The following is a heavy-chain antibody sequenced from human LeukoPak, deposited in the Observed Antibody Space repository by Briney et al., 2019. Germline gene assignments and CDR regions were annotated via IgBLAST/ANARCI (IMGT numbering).Heavy chain of an antibody. Sequence: AGGSLRLSCAASGFTFSRYAMSWVRQAPGEGLKWVSAISGSGDRPYYADSVKGRFTIPRDNSKNTLYLQKNRLRAEDTAVYYSAKDPPLGTLRMDVWGKGTTVTVSS. CDR3: AKDPPLGTLRMDV. D-gene: IGHD1-1*01. CDR1: GFTFSRYA. J-gene: IGHJ6*03. V-gene: IGHV3-23*01. CDR2: ISGSGDRP.